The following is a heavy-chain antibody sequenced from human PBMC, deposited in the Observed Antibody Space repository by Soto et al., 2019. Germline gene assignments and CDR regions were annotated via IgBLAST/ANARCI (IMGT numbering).Heavy chain of an antibody. D-gene: IGHD3-22*01. CDR1: GGSISSGDYY. V-gene: IGHV4-30-4*01. CDR3: ARYYYDSSGYYPRFDY. J-gene: IGHJ4*02. CDR2: IYYSGST. Sequence: PSETLSLTCTVSGGSISSGDYYWSWIRQPPGKGLEWIGYIYYSGSTYYNPSLKSRVTISVDTSKNQFSLKLSSVTAADTAVYYCARYYYDSSGYYPRFDYWGQGTLVTVS.